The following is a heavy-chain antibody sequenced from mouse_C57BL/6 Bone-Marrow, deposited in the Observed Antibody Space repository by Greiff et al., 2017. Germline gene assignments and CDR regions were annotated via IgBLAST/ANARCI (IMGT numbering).Heavy chain of an antibody. V-gene: IGHV5-2*01. D-gene: IGHD2-2*01. J-gene: IGHJ4*01. CDR1: EYEFPSHD. Sequence: EVKLLESGGGLVQPGASLKLSCESTEYEFPSHDMSWVRKTPEKRLELVAAINSDGGSTYYPATMERRFIISRDNNKRTLYLQMSSLRSEDTTLYYCARGYSYYYAMDYWGQGTSVTVSS. CDR3: ARGYSYYYAMDY. CDR2: INSDGGST.